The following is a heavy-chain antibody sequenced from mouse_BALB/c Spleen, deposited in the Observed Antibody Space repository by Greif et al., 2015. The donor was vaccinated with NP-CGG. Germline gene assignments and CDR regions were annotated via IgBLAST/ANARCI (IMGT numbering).Heavy chain of an antibody. V-gene: IGHV14-1*02. CDR3: AYGNYFDY. CDR1: GFNIKDYY. CDR2: IDPENGNT. Sequence: VQLKQSGAELVRPGALVKLSCKASGFNIKDYYMHWVKQRPEQGLEWIGWIDPENGNTLYDPKFQGNASITADTSSTTAYLHLCSLTSEDTAVYYCAYGNYFDYWGQGTSLTVSS. D-gene: IGHD2-1*01. J-gene: IGHJ2*02.